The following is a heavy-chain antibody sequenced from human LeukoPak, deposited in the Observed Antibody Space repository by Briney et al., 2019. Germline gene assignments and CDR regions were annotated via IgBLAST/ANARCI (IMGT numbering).Heavy chain of an antibody. CDR1: GFTFSSNY. Sequence: GGSLRLSCAASGFTFSSNYMSWVRQAPGKGLEWVSVIYSGGSTYYSDSVKGGFTISRDNSMNTPYLQMNSMRAEDTTVYYCARAEDLWGDRAFDIWGQGTMVTVSS. CDR2: IYSGGST. D-gene: IGHD2-21*02. CDR3: ARAEDLWGDRAFDI. J-gene: IGHJ3*02. V-gene: IGHV3-53*01.